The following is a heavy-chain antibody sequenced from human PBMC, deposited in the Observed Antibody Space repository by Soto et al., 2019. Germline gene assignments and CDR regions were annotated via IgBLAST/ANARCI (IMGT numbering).Heavy chain of an antibody. CDR1: GGSISSGDYY. CDR2: IYYSGST. V-gene: IGHV4-30-4*01. J-gene: IGHJ4*02. CDR3: ARVRRVWSGYYTRVFDY. Sequence: SETLSLTCTVSGGSISSGDYYWSWIRQPPGKGLEWIGYIYYSGSTYYNPSLKSRVTISVDTSKNQFSLKLSSVTAADTAVYYCARVRRVWSGYYTRVFDYWGQGTLVTVSS. D-gene: IGHD3-3*01.